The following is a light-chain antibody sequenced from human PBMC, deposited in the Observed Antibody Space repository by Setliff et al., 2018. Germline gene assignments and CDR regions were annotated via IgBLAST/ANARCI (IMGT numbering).Light chain of an antibody. V-gene: IGLV1-51*01. CDR2: DNY. CDR1: NSNIGNNY. CDR3: GTWDSSLSAEV. J-gene: IGLJ2*01. Sequence: QSALTQPPSVSAAPGQKVTISCSGSNSNIGNNYVSWYQQLPGTAPKLLIYDNYKRPSGIPDRFSGSKSGTSATLGITGLQTGDEADYYCGTWDSSLSAEVFGGGTK.